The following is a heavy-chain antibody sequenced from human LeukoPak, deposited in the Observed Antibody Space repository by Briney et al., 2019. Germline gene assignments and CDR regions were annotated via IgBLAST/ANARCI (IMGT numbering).Heavy chain of an antibody. V-gene: IGHV3-15*01. CDR3: TTVQYYYYGMDV. CDR2: IKSKTDGGTT. J-gene: IGHJ6*02. Sequence: PGGSLRLSCAASGFIFSNAWMSWVRQAPGKGLEWVGRIKSKTDGGTTEYAAPVKGRFIISRDGSKNTLYLQMNSLKTEDTAVYYCTTVQYYYYGMDVWGQGTTVTVSS. CDR1: GFIFSNAW.